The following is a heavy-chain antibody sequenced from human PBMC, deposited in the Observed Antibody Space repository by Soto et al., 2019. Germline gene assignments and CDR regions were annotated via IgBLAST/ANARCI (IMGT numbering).Heavy chain of an antibody. V-gene: IGHV4-30-2*01. J-gene: IGHJ4*02. Sequence: TLSLTCAVSGASISSGGYSWSWIRQPPGKGLEWIGYIYHSGSTYYNPSLKSRVTISVDRSKNQFSLKLSSVTAADTAVYYCARDKITGLFDYWGQGTLVTVSS. CDR1: GASISSGGYS. CDR2: IYHSGST. CDR3: ARDKITGLFDY. D-gene: IGHD2-8*02.